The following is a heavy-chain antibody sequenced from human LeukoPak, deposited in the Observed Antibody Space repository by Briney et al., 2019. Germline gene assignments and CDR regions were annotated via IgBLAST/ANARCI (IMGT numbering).Heavy chain of an antibody. CDR3: ARDLTYYYDSSGYYDY. V-gene: IGHV1-69*04. CDR1: GGTFSSYA. CDR2: IIPILGIA. D-gene: IGHD3-22*01. J-gene: IGHJ4*02. Sequence: SVKVSCKASGGTFSSYAISWVRQAPGQGLEWMGRIIPILGIANYAQKFEGRVTITADKSTSTAYMELSSLRSEDTAVYYCARDLTYYYDSSGYYDYWGQGTLVTVSS.